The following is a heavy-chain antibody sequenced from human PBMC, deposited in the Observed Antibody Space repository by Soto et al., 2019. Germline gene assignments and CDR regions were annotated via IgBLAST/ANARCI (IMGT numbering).Heavy chain of an antibody. CDR2: INPISGDT. CDR3: ARVRRSPYAMDV. Sequence: ASVKVSCKASGYNFTGHYIHWVRQAPGQGLEWMGWINPISGDTEYAQKFQGRVTMTRDTSISTAYMDLRSLISDDPAVYYCARVRRSPYAMDVWGQGTTVTV. J-gene: IGHJ6*02. D-gene: IGHD2-2*01. V-gene: IGHV1-2*02. CDR1: GYNFTGHY.